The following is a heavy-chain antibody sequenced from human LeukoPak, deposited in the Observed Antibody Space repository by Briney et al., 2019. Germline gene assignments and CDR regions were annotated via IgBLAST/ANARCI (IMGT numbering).Heavy chain of an antibody. CDR1: GGSISSTTYY. CDR2: IYHSGNI. CDR3: ARHDSSGPYNAFDI. D-gene: IGHD3-22*01. J-gene: IGHJ3*02. Sequence: MPSETLSLTCTVSGGSISSTTYYWGWIRQPPGKGLEWIGSIYHSGNIYYNPSLKSRATISVDTSKNQFSLKLSSVTAADTAVYYCARHDSSGPYNAFDIWGQGTMVTVSS. V-gene: IGHV4-39*01.